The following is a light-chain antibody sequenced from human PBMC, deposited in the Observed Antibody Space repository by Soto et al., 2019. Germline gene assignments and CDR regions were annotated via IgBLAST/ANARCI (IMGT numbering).Light chain of an antibody. Sequence: DIQMTQSPSSLSASVGDRVTITCRASQSISDYLNWYRQKPGKAPEVLIYAASSLQSGVPSRFSGTGSETDFTLTISSLQPEDSATYYCQQSFITPWTCGQGTKVDIK. J-gene: IGKJ1*01. CDR3: QQSFITPWT. V-gene: IGKV1-39*01. CDR2: AAS. CDR1: QSISDY.